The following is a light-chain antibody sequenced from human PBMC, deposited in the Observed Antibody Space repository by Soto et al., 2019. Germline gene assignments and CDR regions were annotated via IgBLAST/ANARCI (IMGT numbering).Light chain of an antibody. CDR2: YDS. Sequence: SYELTQPPSVSVAPGKTARITCGGTNIGSKSVHWYQQKPGQAPVLVIYYDSDRPSGIPERFSGSNSENTATLTISRVEAGDEADYYCQVWDSSSDHPYVFGTGTKVTVL. CDR1: NIGSKS. V-gene: IGLV3-21*04. J-gene: IGLJ1*01. CDR3: QVWDSSSDHPYV.